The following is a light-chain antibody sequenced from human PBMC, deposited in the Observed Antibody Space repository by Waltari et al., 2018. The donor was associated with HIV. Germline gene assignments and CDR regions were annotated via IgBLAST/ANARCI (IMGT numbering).Light chain of an antibody. CDR1: SRDVGGYKV. J-gene: IGLJ3*02. Sequence: QSALTQPRSVSGSPGQSVTISCTGTSRDVGGYKVVSWYQQHPAQAPTLMIYYVSKRPSGVPDRFSGSKSVNTASLTISGLEAEDEADYYCCSYAGSYTLVFGGGTKLTVL. V-gene: IGLV2-11*01. CDR3: CSYAGSYTLV. CDR2: YVS.